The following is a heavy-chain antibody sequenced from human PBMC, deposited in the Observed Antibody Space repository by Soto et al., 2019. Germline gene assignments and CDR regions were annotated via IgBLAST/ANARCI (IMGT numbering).Heavy chain of an antibody. D-gene: IGHD3-22*01. J-gene: IGHJ4*02. CDR2: IYPGDPDT. CDR1: GYSFTSYW. Sequence: PGESLKISCKGSGYSFTSYWIGWVRQMPGKGLEWMGIIYPGDPDTRYSPSFQGQVTISADKSISTAYLQWSSLKASDTAMYYCARQAKTYYYDSSGSPFDYWGQGTLVTVSS. CDR3: ARQAKTYYYDSSGSPFDY. V-gene: IGHV5-51*01.